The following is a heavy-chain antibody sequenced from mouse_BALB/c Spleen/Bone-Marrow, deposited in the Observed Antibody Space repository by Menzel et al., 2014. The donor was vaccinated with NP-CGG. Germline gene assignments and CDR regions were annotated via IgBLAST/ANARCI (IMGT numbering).Heavy chain of an antibody. Sequence: VQLQQSGAELVRPGSSVKISCKASGHVFSTYWMNWAEQRPGQGLERIGQIYPGDGDTNYNGKFKDKVILTADKSSSTAYMQLSSLTSEDYAVYFCARSGKGAMDYWGQGTSVTVSS. CDR1: GHVFSTYW. CDR3: ARSGKGAMDY. CDR2: IYPGDGDT. V-gene: IGHV1-80*01. D-gene: IGHD2-1*01. J-gene: IGHJ4*01.